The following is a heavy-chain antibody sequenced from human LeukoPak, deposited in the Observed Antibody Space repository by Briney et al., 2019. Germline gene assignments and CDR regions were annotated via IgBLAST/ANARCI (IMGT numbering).Heavy chain of an antibody. D-gene: IGHD3-10*01. J-gene: IGHJ5*02. V-gene: IGHV4-59*08. CDR1: GGSISSYY. CDR3: ARSLSPPLTYYYGSGSRPVCNWFDP. Sequence: SETLSLTCTVSGGSISSYYWSWIRQPPGKGLEWIGYIYYSGSTNYNPSLKSRVTISVDTSKNQFSLKLSSVTAADTAVYYCARSLSPPLTYYYGSGSRPVCNWFDPWGQGTLVTVSS. CDR2: IYYSGST.